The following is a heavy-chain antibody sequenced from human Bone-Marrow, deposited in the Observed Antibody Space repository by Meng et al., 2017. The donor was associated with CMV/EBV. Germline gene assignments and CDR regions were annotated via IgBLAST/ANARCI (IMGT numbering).Heavy chain of an antibody. CDR1: GFTFNNYA. D-gene: IGHD3-3*01. V-gene: IGHV3-23*01. CDR2: IGANGGAT. Sequence: GGSLRLSCTASGFTFNNYAMNWVRQAPGKGLEWVSAIGANGGATFYADSVKGRFTISRDNSKNTLYLQMNSLRAEDTAVYYCAKDRLRFVATIYHYYGMDVWGQGTTVTVSS. CDR3: AKDRLRFVATIYHYYGMDV. J-gene: IGHJ6*02.